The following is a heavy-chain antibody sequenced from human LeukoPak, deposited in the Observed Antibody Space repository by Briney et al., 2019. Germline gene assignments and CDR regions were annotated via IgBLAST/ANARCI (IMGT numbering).Heavy chain of an antibody. CDR3: TRGRPVSSSGSLEGH. D-gene: IGHD2-2*01. CDR1: GGTFSSYA. V-gene: IGHV1-69*13. J-gene: IGHJ4*02. CDR2: IIPIFGTA. Sequence: ASVKVSCKASGGTFSSYAISWVRQAPGQGLEWMGGIIPIFGTANYAQKFQGRVTITADESTGTAYMELSRLISDDTAVYYCTRGRPVSSSGSLEGHWGQGTLVTVSS.